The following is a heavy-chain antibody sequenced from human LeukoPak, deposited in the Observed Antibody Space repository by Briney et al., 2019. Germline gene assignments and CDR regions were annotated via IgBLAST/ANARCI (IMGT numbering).Heavy chain of an antibody. CDR3: AKSLAAAEDYYYYMDV. J-gene: IGHJ6*03. CDR2: IKSDGST. Sequence: GGSLRLSCAASGFTFSSYWMHWVRQTPGKGLAWVSRIKSDGSTIYADSVKGRFTISRDNSKNTPYLQMNSLRAEDTAVYYCAKSLAAAEDYYYYMDVWGKGTTVTISS. V-gene: IGHV3-74*01. CDR1: GFTFSSYW. D-gene: IGHD6-13*01.